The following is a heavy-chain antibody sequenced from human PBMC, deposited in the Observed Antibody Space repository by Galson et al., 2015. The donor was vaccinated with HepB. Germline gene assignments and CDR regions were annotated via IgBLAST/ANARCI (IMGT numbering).Heavy chain of an antibody. CDR1: GGSFSGYY. CDR3: ARPIGYSTPNWFDP. J-gene: IGHJ5*02. D-gene: IGHD4-11*01. V-gene: IGHV4-34*01. CDR2: INHSGST. Sequence: ETLSLTCAVYGGSFSGYYWSWIRQPPGKGLEWIGEINHSGSTNYNPSLKSRVTISVDTSKNQFSLKLSSMTAADTAVYYCARPIGYSTPNWFDPWGQGTLVTVSS.